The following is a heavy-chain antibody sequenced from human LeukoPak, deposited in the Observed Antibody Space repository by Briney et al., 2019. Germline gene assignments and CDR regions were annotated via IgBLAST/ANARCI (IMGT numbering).Heavy chain of an antibody. CDR3: AKDLAI. D-gene: IGHD3-3*02. V-gene: IGHV3-9*03. Sequence: GGSLRLSCAASGFTFDDYAMHWVRQAPGKGLEWVSGISWNSGSIGYADSVKGRFTISRDNSKNTLYLQMNSLRAEDMAVYYCAKDLAIWGQGTLVPVSS. CDR2: ISWNSGSI. J-gene: IGHJ4*02. CDR1: GFTFDDYA.